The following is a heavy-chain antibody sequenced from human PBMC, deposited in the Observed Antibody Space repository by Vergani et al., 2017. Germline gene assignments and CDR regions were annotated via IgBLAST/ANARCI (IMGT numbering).Heavy chain of an antibody. V-gene: IGHV3-48*01. CDR3: ARDSKYYDFWSGYPAAGYYMDV. CDR2: ISRSSSTI. J-gene: IGHJ6*03. D-gene: IGHD3-3*01. Sequence: VQLVESGGGVVQPGGSLRLSCAASGFTFSSYAMNWVRQAPGKGLEWVSYISRSSSTIYYADSVKGRFTISRDNSKNTLYLQMNSLRAEDTAVYYCARDSKYYDFWSGYPAAGYYMDVWGKGTTVTVSS. CDR1: GFTFSSYA.